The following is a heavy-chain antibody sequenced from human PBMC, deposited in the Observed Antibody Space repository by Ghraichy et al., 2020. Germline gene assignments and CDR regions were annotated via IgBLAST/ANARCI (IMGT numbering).Heavy chain of an antibody. V-gene: IGHV1-18*01. D-gene: IGHD3-22*01. CDR2: ISAYNGDT. CDR3: ARGSRGAYYYGGSNYYYSDY. J-gene: IGHJ4*02. Sequence: ASVKVSCKASGYTFTSYGISWVRQAPGQGLEWMGWISAYNGDTNYAQKLQGRVTMTTDTSTSTAYMELRSLRSDDTAVYYCARGSRGAYYYGGSNYYYSDYWGQGTLVTVSS. CDR1: GYTFTSYG.